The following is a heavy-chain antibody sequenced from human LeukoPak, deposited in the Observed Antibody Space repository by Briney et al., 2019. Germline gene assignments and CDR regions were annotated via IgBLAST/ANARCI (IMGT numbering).Heavy chain of an antibody. Sequence: LVKVSCKASGGTFRSYAISWVRQAPGQGLEWMGRIIPIFGTANYAQKFQGRVTITTDESTSTVYMELSSLRSEDTAVYYCARGRYYGSGSYIYWGQGTLVTVSS. CDR1: GGTFRSYA. D-gene: IGHD3-10*01. J-gene: IGHJ4*02. V-gene: IGHV1-69*05. CDR2: IIPIFGTA. CDR3: ARGRYYGSGSYIY.